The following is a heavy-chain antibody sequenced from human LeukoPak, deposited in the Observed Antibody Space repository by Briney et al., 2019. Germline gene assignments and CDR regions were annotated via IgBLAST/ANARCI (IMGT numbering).Heavy chain of an antibody. CDR2: IWYDGSNK. Sequence: GGSLRLSCEASGFIFSTYGMHWVRQAPGKGLEWVAVIWYDGSNKYYADSVKGRFTISRDNSKNTLYLQMSSLRAEDTAVYYCVRDGEGVAISVNHWFDPWGQGTLVTVSS. CDR3: VRDGEGVAISVNHWFDP. D-gene: IGHD3-10*01. J-gene: IGHJ5*02. V-gene: IGHV3-33*01. CDR1: GFIFSTYG.